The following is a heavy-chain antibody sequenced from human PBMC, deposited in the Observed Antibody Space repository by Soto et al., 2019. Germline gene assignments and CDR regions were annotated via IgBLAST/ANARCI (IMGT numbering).Heavy chain of an antibody. CDR2: ISAYNGNT. V-gene: IGHV1-18*01. D-gene: IGHD3-10*01. CDR1: GYTFTSYG. CDR3: ARESGTESINGMDV. J-gene: IGHJ6*02. Sequence: ASVKVSCKASGYTFTSYGISWVRQAPGQGLEWMGWISAYNGNTNYAQKLQGRVTMTTDTSTSTAYMELRSLRAEDTAVYYCARESGTESINGMDVWGQGTTVTVSS.